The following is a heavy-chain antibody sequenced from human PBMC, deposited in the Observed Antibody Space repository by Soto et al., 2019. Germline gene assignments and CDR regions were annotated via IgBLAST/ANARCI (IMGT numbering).Heavy chain of an antibody. D-gene: IGHD4-4*01. CDR2: VIPIFGTA. Sequence: QVQLVQSGAEVKKPGSSVKVSCKASGGTFSSYAISWVRQAPGQGLEWMGGVIPIFGTANYAQKFQVRVTITADESTSTAYMELSSLRYEDTAVYYCARVGIVQMTTVTYNWFDPWGQGTLVTVSS. J-gene: IGHJ5*02. CDR3: ARVGIVQMTTVTYNWFDP. CDR1: GGTFSSYA. V-gene: IGHV1-69*12.